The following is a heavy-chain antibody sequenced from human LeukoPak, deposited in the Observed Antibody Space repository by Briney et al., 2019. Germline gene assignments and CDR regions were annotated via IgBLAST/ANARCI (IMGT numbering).Heavy chain of an antibody. J-gene: IGHJ4*02. Sequence: ASVKASCKVSGYTLTELSMHWVRQAPGKGLEWMGGFDPEDGETIYAQKFQGRVTMTEDTSADTAYMELSSLRSEDTAVYYCATGGQLRFLEWLFRGLVYWGQGTLVTVSS. CDR3: ATGGQLRFLEWLFRGLVY. V-gene: IGHV1-24*01. D-gene: IGHD3-3*01. CDR1: GYTLTELS. CDR2: FDPEDGET.